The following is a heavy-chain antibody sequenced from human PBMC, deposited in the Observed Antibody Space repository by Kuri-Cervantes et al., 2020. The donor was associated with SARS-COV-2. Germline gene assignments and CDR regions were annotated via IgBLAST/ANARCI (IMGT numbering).Heavy chain of an antibody. CDR1: GFTFSSYA. V-gene: IGHV3-30*04. D-gene: IGHD3-9*01. CDR2: ISYDGSNK. Sequence: GESLKISCAASGFTFSSYAMHWVRQAPGKGLEWVAVISYDGSNKYYADSVKGRFTISRDNSKNTLYLQMNSLRAEDTAVYYCVRDTDYDFLTGRNYYYYGMDVWGQGTTVTVSS. CDR3: VRDTDYDFLTGRNYYYYGMDV. J-gene: IGHJ6*02.